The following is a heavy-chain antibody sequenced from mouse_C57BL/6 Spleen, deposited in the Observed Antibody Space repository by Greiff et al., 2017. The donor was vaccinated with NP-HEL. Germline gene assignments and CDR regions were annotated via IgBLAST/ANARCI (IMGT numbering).Heavy chain of an antibody. Sequence: QVQLQQSGPELVKPGASVKISCKASGYAFSSSWMHWVKQRPGKGLEWIGRIYPGDGDTNYNGKFKGTATLTADKSSSTAYMQLSSLTSEDSAVYFCAGGGITTVVFDYWGQGTTLTVSS. CDR1: GYAFSSSW. CDR2: IYPGDGDT. CDR3: AGGGITTVVFDY. J-gene: IGHJ2*01. D-gene: IGHD1-1*01. V-gene: IGHV1-82*01.